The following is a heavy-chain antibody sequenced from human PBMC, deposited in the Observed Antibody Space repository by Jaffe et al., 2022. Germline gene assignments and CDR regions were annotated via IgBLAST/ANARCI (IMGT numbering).Heavy chain of an antibody. Sequence: EVQLLESGGGLVQPGGSLRLSCAASGFTFSSYAMSWVRQAPGKGLEWVSAISGSGGSTYYADSVKGRFTISRDNSKNTLYLQMNSLRAEDTAVYYCAKGWSSRMYYDFWSGYYIDYWGQGTLVTVSS. D-gene: IGHD3-3*01. J-gene: IGHJ4*02. CDR2: ISGSGGST. CDR1: GFTFSSYA. CDR3: AKGWSSRMYYDFWSGYYIDY. V-gene: IGHV3-23*01.